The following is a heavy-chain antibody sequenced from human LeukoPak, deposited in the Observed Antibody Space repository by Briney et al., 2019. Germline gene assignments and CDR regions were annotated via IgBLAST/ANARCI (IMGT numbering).Heavy chain of an antibody. CDR1: GYTFTNYG. D-gene: IGHD6-19*01. Sequence: ASVKVSCKASGYTFTNYGVGWVRQAPGQGLESMGWISAYNGKKDYSQKFQDRITMTIDTSTSTAYMELRSLTSDDTAVYYCARPQPNGGWPWPYFDYWGQGTLVTVSS. J-gene: IGHJ4*02. CDR2: ISAYNGKK. V-gene: IGHV1-18*01. CDR3: ARPQPNGGWPWPYFDY.